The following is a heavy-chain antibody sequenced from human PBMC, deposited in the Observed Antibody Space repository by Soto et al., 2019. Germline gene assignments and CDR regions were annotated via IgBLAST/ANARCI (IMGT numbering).Heavy chain of an antibody. D-gene: IGHD3-3*01. J-gene: IGHJ5*02. CDR3: ARLPYYDFWSGPNWFDP. Sequence: SETLSLTCTVSGGSISSYYWSWIRQPPGKGLEWIGYIYYSGSTNYNPSLKSRVTISVDTSKNQFSLKLSSVTAADTAVYYCARLPYYDFWSGPNWFDPWGQGTLVTVSS. V-gene: IGHV4-59*01. CDR2: IYYSGST. CDR1: GGSISSYY.